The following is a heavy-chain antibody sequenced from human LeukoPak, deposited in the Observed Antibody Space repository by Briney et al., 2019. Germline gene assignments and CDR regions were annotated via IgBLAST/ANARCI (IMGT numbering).Heavy chain of an antibody. CDR2: ISAYNGNT. D-gene: IGHD3-10*01. V-gene: IGHV1-18*01. J-gene: IGHJ4*02. CDR3: ARGGLTESVDY. CDR1: GYTFTSYC. Sequence: ASVKVSCKSSGYTFTSYCFTWVRQPPGQGLEWMGWISAYNGNTNYVQKLQGRVTMSTDTSTSTVYMELRSLRSDDTAVYYCARGGLTESVDYWGQGTLVTVSS.